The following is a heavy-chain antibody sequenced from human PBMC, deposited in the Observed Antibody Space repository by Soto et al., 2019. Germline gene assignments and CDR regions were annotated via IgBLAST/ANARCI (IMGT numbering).Heavy chain of an antibody. CDR3: ARSIRGPRRFNGMDV. V-gene: IGHV2-70*13. D-gene: IGHD1-20*01. Sequence: PTLVNPTETLTLTCTFSGFSLTSPGMCVSWIRQSPGKALEWLALIERDDDDKYYSTSLKTRLTISKDTRKNQVVLTMANMEPADTATYYCARSIRGPRRFNGMDVWGQGTTVTVSS. CDR1: GFSLTSPGMC. J-gene: IGHJ6*02. CDR2: IERDDDDK.